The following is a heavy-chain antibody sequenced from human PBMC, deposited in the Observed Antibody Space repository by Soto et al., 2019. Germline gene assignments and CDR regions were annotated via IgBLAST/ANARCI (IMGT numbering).Heavy chain of an antibody. CDR3: ARAAV. Sequence: EVQLVESGGGLVQPGGSLRLSCAASGFTFSGYWMSWVRQAPGKGLEWVANIKQDGSEQFYVDSVKGRFTISRDNAKNSMYRQVNSLRAEDTAVYYCARAAVWGQGTTVTVSS. CDR2: IKQDGSEQ. CDR1: GFTFSGYW. J-gene: IGHJ6*02. V-gene: IGHV3-7*05.